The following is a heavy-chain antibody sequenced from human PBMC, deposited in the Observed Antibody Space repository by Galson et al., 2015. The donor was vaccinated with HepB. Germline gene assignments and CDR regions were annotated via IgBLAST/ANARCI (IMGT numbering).Heavy chain of an antibody. CDR2: IDWDDDK. CDR3: ARMYSGMGATFAPYFDY. V-gene: IGHV2-70*04. D-gene: IGHD1-26*01. CDR1: GFSLSTSGMR. Sequence: PALVKPTQTLTLTCTFSGFSLSTSGMRVSWIRQPPGKALEWLARIDWDDDKFYSTSLKTRLTISKDTSKNQVVLTMTNMDPVDTATYYCARMYSGMGATFAPYFDYWGQGTLVTVSS. J-gene: IGHJ4*02.